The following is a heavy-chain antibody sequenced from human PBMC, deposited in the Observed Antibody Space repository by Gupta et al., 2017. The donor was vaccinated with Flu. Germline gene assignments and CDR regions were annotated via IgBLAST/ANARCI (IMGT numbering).Heavy chain of an antibody. D-gene: IGHD5-18*01. CDR3: ARGGAPLWST. J-gene: IGHJ4*02. Sequence: QVHLVQSGAELKKPGASVNVSCKASGYSFTTKNALHWVRQAPGHSPEWLGWVNTGNGNTKYSPKFQDRVTITRDTAATTVYMELTSLTSEDTAIYYCARGGAPLWSTWGQGTLVTVS. CDR1: GYSFTTKNA. CDR2: VNTGNGNT. V-gene: IGHV1-3*04.